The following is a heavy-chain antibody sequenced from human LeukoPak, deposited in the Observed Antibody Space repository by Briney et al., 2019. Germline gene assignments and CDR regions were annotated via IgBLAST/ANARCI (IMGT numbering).Heavy chain of an antibody. D-gene: IGHD3-22*01. CDR2: IRYDGSNK. CDR3: AKDRYYDSSGYYPH. J-gene: IGHJ4*02. CDR1: GFTFSSYG. V-gene: IGHV3-30*02. Sequence: GGSLRLSCAASGFTFSSYGMYWVRQAPGKGLEWVAFIRYDGSNKYYADSVKGRFTISRDNSKNTLYLQMNSLRAEDTAVYYCAKDRYYDSSGYYPHWGQGTLVTVSS.